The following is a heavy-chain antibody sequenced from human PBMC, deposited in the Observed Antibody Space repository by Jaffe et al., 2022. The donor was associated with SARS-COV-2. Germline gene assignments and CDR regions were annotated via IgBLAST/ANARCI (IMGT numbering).Heavy chain of an antibody. CDR3: AKGSDSGWYGES. J-gene: IGHJ5*02. V-gene: IGHV3-23*01. CDR2: ISAGDGVT. Sequence: EVQLLESGGGLVQPGGSLRLSCAASGFTFRSYAMSWVRQAPGKGLEWVSIISAGDGVTYHADSVKGRFAISRDNSKNTLYLQMSSLRAEDTAVYYCAKGSDSGWYGESWGQGTLVTVSS. CDR1: GFTFRSYA. D-gene: IGHD3-10*01.